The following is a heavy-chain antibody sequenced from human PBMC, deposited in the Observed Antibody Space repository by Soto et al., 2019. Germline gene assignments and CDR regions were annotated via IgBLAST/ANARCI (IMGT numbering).Heavy chain of an antibody. CDR1: GGSISSGDYY. V-gene: IGHV4-30-4*01. D-gene: IGHD3-10*01. CDR3: ARVGGFGATTIDY. J-gene: IGHJ4*02. CDR2: IYYSGST. Sequence: PSETLSLTCTVSGGSISSGDYYWSWIRQPPGKGLEWIRYIYYSGSTYYNPSLKSRVTISVDTSKNQFSLKLSSVTAADTAVYYCARVGGFGATTIDYWGQGTLVTVSS.